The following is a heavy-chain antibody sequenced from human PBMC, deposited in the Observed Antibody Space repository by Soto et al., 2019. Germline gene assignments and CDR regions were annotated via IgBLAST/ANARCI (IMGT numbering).Heavy chain of an antibody. CDR2: ISYDGSNK. V-gene: IGHV3-30-3*01. CDR1: GFTFSSYA. D-gene: IGHD3-3*01. Sequence: QVPLVESGGGVVQPGRSLRLSCAASGFTFSSYAMHWVRQAPGKGLEWVAVISYDGSNKYYADSVKGRFTISRDNSKNTLYLQMNSLRAEDTAVYYCARDEGIRFLEWLLAYWGQGTLVTVSS. J-gene: IGHJ4*02. CDR3: ARDEGIRFLEWLLAY.